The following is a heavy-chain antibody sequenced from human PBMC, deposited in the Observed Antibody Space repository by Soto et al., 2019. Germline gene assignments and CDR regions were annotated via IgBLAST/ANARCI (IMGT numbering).Heavy chain of an antibody. V-gene: IGHV3-48*03. CDR2: ISSTGNTI. CDR1: GFVFNSFE. CDR3: AREETLRYFGHFDY. Sequence: GGSLRLSCGASGFVFNSFEMNWVRQAPGKGLEWISYISSTGNTIYYADSVKGRFTISRDNARNSLYLQMNSLRAEDTAVYYCAREETLRYFGHFDYWGQGTLVTVS. J-gene: IGHJ4*02. D-gene: IGHD3-9*01.